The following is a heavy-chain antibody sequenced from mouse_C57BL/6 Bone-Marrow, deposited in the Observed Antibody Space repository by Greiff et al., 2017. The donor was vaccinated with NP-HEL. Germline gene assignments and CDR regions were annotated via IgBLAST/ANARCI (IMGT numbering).Heavy chain of an antibody. V-gene: IGHV1-19*01. J-gene: IGHJ3*01. CDR2: INPYNGGT. D-gene: IGHD1-1*01. CDR1: GYTFTDYY. CDR3: ARSGVVATPFAY. Sequence: VQLQQSGPVLVKPGASVKMSCKASGYTFTDYYMNWVKQSHGKSLEWIGVINPYNGGTSYNQKFKGKATLTVDKSSSTAYMELNGLTSEDSAVYYCARSGVVATPFAYWGQGTLVTVSA.